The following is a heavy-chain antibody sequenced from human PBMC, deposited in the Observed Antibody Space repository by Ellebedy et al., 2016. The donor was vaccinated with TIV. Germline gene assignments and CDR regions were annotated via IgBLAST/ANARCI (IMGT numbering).Heavy chain of an antibody. D-gene: IGHD5-18*01. J-gene: IGHJ4*02. CDR1: GGSISGSNYY. V-gene: IGHV4-39*01. CDR2: IYYSGST. CDR3: ARGIQLWPNIDY. Sequence: MPSETLSLTCIVSGGSISGSNYYWGWIRQPPGKGLEWIGSIYYSGSTSYNPSLKSRVTISVDTSKNQFSLKLSSVTAADTAVYYCARGIQLWPNIDYWGQGTLVTVSS.